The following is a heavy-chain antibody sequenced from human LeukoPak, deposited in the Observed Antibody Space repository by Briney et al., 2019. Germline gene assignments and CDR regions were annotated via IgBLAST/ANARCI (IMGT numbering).Heavy chain of an antibody. V-gene: IGHV3-23*01. CDR2: ISGVGRGAT. CDR1: GFTFGTYD. CDR3: ATPIMITFGGVTDY. Sequence: QSGGSLRLSCAASGFTFGTYDMSWVRQAPGKGLEWVASISGVGRGATYYADSVKGRFTISRDNSKNTLYLQMNSLRAEDTAVYYCATPIMITFGGVTDYWGQGTLVTVSS. D-gene: IGHD3-16*01. J-gene: IGHJ4*02.